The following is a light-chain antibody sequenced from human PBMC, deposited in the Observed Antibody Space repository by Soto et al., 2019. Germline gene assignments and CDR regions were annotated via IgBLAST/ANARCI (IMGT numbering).Light chain of an antibody. CDR3: LHYGISPNT. J-gene: IGKJ2*01. Sequence: EIGLTQSPGTLSLSPGERATLSCGASQSVSSSYLAWYQQKPGQAPRLLIYAASSRSTGIPDRFSGSGSGTDFTLTISRLQPEDFAVYYCLHYGISPNTFGQGTKLEIK. CDR2: AAS. V-gene: IGKV3-20*01. CDR1: QSVSSSY.